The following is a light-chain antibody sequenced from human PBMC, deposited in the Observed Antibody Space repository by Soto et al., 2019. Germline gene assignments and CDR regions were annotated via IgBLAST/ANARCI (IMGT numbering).Light chain of an antibody. J-gene: IGLJ2*01. CDR3: QVWDSGSAHVV. Sequence: SYELTQPPSVSGAPGKTASISCGGNNIGSKGVHWYQQKPGQAPVLVIYSDTDLPPVIPERFSGSNSSNLATLSISRVEDGDEADYYCQVWDSGSAHVVFGGGTKVTVL. CDR2: SDT. CDR1: NIGSKG. V-gene: IGLV3-21*04.